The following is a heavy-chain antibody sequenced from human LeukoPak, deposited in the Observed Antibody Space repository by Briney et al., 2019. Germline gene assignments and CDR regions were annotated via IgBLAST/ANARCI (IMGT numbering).Heavy chain of an antibody. V-gene: IGHV1-2*02. CDR1: GYTFTGYY. J-gene: IGHJ4*02. D-gene: IGHD3-3*01. Sequence: ASVKVSCKASGYTFTGYYMHWVRQAPGPGLEWLGWINPNSGGTNYAQKFQGRVTMTRDTTISTAYMELSRLSSDDTAVYYCARVPNYYYFWSGQLYYFDYWGQGTLVTVSS. CDR3: ARVPNYYYFWSGQLYYFDY. CDR2: INPNSGGT.